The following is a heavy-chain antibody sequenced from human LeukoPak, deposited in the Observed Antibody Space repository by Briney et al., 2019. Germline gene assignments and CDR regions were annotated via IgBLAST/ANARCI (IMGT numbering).Heavy chain of an antibody. CDR2: ISGSGGST. J-gene: IGHJ6*02. V-gene: IGHV3-23*01. D-gene: IGHD6-19*01. Sequence: GGSLRLSCAASGFTFSSYAMSWVRQAPGKGLEWVSAISGSGGSTYYADSVKGRFTISRDNSKNTLYLQMNSLRAEDTAVYYRAKDDGSGWSYYYYYGMDVWGQGTTVTVSS. CDR3: AKDDGSGWSYYYYYGMDV. CDR1: GFTFSSYA.